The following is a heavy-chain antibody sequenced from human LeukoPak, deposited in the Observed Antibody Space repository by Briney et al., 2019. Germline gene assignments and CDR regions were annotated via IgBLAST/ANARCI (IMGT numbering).Heavy chain of an antibody. CDR2: IYYSGST. V-gene: IGHV4-59*01. J-gene: IGHJ4*02. Sequence: SETLSLTCTVSGDSISSYYWSWIRQPPGKGLEWIGYIYYSGSTNYNPSLKSRVTISVDTSKNQFSLKLSSVTAADTAVYYCARCPSLKRPYYFDYWGQGTLVTVSS. CDR3: ARCPSLKRPYYFDY. CDR1: GDSISSYY.